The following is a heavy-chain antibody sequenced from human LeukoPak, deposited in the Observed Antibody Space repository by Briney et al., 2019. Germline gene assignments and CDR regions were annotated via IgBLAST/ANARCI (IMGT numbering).Heavy chain of an antibody. Sequence: SETLSLTCTVSGGSISSSSYYWGWIRQPPGKGLEWVGSIYYSGSTYYNPSLKSRVTISVDTSKNQFSLKLSSVTAADTAVYYCARGTRRRYYDSSGYYLFDYWGQGTLVTVSS. CDR1: GGSISSSSYY. V-gene: IGHV4-39*01. J-gene: IGHJ4*02. CDR3: ARGTRRRYYDSSGYYLFDY. CDR2: IYYSGST. D-gene: IGHD3-22*01.